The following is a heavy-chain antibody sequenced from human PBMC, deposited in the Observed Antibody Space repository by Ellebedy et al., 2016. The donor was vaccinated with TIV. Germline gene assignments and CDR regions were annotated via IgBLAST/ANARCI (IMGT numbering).Heavy chain of an antibody. J-gene: IGHJ4*02. V-gene: IGHV4-34*01. Sequence: MPSETLSLTCAVYGGSFNDYFWSWIRQSPGGGLEWIGEVNHGGSTRYSPSLESRVSISVDTSKNQFSLKLNSVTAANTAVYDCARRGPTGGSGTYDYWGPGTLVTVSS. CDR3: ARRGPTGGSGTYDY. CDR1: GGSFNDYF. D-gene: IGHD3-10*01. CDR2: VNHGGST.